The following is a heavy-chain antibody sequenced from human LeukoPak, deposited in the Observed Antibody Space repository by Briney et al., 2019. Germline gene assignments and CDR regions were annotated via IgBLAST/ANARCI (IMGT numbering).Heavy chain of an antibody. J-gene: IGHJ3*02. CDR3: ARHVGTADDAFDI. V-gene: IGHV5-10-1*01. Sequence: GESLKISCKGSGYSFTSYWISWVRPMPGKGLEWMGRIDPSGSYTNYSPSFQGHVTISPDKSISTAYLQWWSLKASDTAKYYCARHVGTADDAFDILGQGTMFNVSS. CDR1: GYSFTSYW. D-gene: IGHD1-26*01. CDR2: IDPSGSYT.